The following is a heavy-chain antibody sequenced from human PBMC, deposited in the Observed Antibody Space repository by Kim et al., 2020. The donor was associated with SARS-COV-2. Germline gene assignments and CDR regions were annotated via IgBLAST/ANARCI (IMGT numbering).Heavy chain of an antibody. Sequence: GGSLRLSCAASGFTFSSYSMNWVRQAPGKGLEWVSYISSSSSTIYYADSVKGRFTISRDNAKNSLYLQMNSLRDEDTAVYYCARGGIAAAGIPYYYGMDVWGQGTTVTVSS. J-gene: IGHJ6*02. D-gene: IGHD6-13*01. CDR1: GFTFSSYS. CDR2: ISSSSSTI. V-gene: IGHV3-48*02. CDR3: ARGGIAAAGIPYYYGMDV.